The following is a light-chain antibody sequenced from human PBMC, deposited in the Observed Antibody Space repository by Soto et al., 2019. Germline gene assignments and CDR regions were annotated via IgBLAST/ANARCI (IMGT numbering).Light chain of an antibody. J-gene: IGLJ1*01. CDR3: QAWDSSTAGV. Sequence: SYELTQPPSVSVSPGQTASITCSGDKLGDKYACWYQQKPGQSPVLVIYQDSNRPSGIPERFSGSNSGNTATLTISGTHAMDEADYYCQAWDSSTAGVFGTGTKVTVL. V-gene: IGLV3-1*01. CDR2: QDS. CDR1: KLGDKY.